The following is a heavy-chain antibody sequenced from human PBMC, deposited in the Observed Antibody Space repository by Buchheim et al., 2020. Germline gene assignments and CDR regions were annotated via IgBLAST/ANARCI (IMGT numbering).Heavy chain of an antibody. CDR2: ISYDGSNK. V-gene: IGHV3-30*18. Sequence: QVQLVESGGGVVQPGRSLRLSCAASGFTFSSYGMHWVRQAPGKGLEWVAVISYDGSNKYYADSVKGRFTISRDNSKNTLYLQMNSLRAEDTAVYYCAKCWLLGRNDYGDYGCDYWGQGTL. CDR3: AKCWLLGRNDYGDYGCDY. D-gene: IGHD4-17*01. J-gene: IGHJ4*02. CDR1: GFTFSSYG.